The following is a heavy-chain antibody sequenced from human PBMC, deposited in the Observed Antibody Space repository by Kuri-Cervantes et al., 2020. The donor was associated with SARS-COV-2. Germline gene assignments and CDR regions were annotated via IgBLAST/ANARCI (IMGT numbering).Heavy chain of an antibody. J-gene: IGHJ4*02. D-gene: IGHD6-19*01. CDR1: GGTFSSYA. Sequence: SVKVSCKASGGTFSSYAISWVRQAPGQGLEWMGAIIPVINEANYAQKFQGRLTITADKSTSTAYLELSGLKTEDTALYYCASDGVSGSLSLDFWGQGTLVTVSS. CDR2: IIPVINEA. CDR3: ASDGVSGSLSLDF. V-gene: IGHV1-69*10.